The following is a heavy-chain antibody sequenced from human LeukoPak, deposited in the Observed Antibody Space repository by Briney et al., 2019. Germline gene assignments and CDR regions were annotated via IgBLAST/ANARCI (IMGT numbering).Heavy chain of an antibody. J-gene: IGHJ4*02. V-gene: IGHV4-39*07. Sequence: SETLSLTCNVSGGSISSSSYYWGWIRQPPGKGLEWIGSIYYSGSTYYNPSLKSRVTISVDTSKNQFSLKLSSVTAADTAVYYCAREMTDNSGYTYYFDHWGQGTLVTVSS. CDR2: IYYSGST. D-gene: IGHD3-22*01. CDR3: AREMTDNSGYTYYFDH. CDR1: GGSISSSSYY.